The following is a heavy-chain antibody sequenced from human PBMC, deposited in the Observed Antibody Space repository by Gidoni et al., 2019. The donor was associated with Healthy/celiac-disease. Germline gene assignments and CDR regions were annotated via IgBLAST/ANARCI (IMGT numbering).Heavy chain of an antibody. V-gene: IGHV4-59*01. CDR3: ARVTAAAFSDYYYYYYMDV. D-gene: IGHD6-13*01. CDR1: GGSISSYY. CDR2: IYYSGST. J-gene: IGHJ6*03. Sequence: QVQLQESGPGLVKPSATLSLTCTVSGGSISSYYWSWIRQPPGKGLEWIGYIYYSGSTNYNPSLKSRVTISVDTSKNQFSLKLSSVTAADTAVYYCARVTAAAFSDYYYYYYMDVWGKGTTVTVSS.